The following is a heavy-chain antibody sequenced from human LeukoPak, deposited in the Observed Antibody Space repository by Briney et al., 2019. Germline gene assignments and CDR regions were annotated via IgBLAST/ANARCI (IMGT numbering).Heavy chain of an antibody. CDR2: IYYSGST. V-gene: IGHV4-39*01. J-gene: IGHJ4*02. D-gene: IGHD3-22*01. CDR3: ATLSITMLVVNS. Sequence: PSETLSLTCTVSGGSISSSSYYWGWIRQPPGKGLEWIGSIYYSGSTYYSPSLKSRVTISVDTSKNQFSLKLSSVTAADTAVYYCATLSITMLVVNSWGQGTLVTVSS. CDR1: GGSISSSSYY.